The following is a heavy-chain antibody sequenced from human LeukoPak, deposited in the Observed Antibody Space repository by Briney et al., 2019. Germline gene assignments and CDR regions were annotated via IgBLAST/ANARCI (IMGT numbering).Heavy chain of an antibody. J-gene: IGHJ6*02. CDR2: IYSGGST. V-gene: IGHV3-66*01. D-gene: IGHD3-16*02. Sequence: GGSLRLSCAASGFTVSSNYMSWVRQAPGKGLEWVSVIYSGGSTYYADSVKGRFTISRDNSKNTLYLQMNSLRAKDTAVYYCARDQSYRYNYYYFGMDVWGQGTTVTVSS. CDR3: ARDQSYRYNYYYFGMDV. CDR1: GFTVSSNY.